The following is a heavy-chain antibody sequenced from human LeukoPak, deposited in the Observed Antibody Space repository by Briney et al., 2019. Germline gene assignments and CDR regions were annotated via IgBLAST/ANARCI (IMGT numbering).Heavy chain of an antibody. J-gene: IGHJ4*02. D-gene: IGHD3-16*02. CDR2: ISSSSSYI. Sequence: GGSLRLSYAASGFTFSSYSMNWVRQAPGKGLEWVSSISSSSSYIYYADSVKGRFTISRDNAKNSLYLQMNSLRAEDTAVYYCAREYRIFDYVWGSYRPYFDYWGQGTLVTVSS. CDR3: AREYRIFDYVWGSYRPYFDY. V-gene: IGHV3-21*01. CDR1: GFTFSSYS.